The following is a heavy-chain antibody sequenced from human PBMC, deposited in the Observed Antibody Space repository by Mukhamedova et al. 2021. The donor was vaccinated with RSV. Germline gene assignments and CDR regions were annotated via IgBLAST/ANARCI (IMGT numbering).Heavy chain of an antibody. J-gene: IGHJ4*02. D-gene: IGHD3-10*01. CDR2: IWSDGSDK. Sequence: QSTWEGLEWVALIWSDGSDKYYADSVKGRFTISRDNFKGTLYLQMNSLRAEDTAVYYCGRDWGPSTDYIGSGRYDFWGQGTQVTVSS. V-gene: IGHV3-33*01. CDR3: GRDWGPSTDYIGSGRYDF.